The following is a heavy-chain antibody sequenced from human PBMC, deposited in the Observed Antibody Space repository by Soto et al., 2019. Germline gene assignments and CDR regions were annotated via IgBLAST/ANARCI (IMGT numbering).Heavy chain of an antibody. Sequence: GGSLRLSCAASGFTFSSYAMSWVRQAPGKGLEWVSAISGSGGSTYYADSVKGRFTISRDNSKNTLYLQMNSLRAEDTAVYYCAKVAGPTSYYYYYMDVWGKGTTVTVSS. CDR1: GFTFSSYA. CDR3: AKVAGPTSYYYYYMDV. CDR2: ISGSGGST. V-gene: IGHV3-23*01. J-gene: IGHJ6*03.